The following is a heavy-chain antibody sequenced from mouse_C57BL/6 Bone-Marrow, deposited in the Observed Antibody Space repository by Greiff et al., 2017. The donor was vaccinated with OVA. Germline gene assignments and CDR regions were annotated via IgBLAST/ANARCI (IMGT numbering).Heavy chain of an antibody. CDR2: IYPGGGYT. Sequence: VKLMESGAELVRPGTSVKMSCKASGYTFTNYWIGWAKQRPGHGLEWIGDIYPGGGYTNYNEKFKGKATLTADKSSSTAYMQFSSLTSEDSAIYYCARKCAYSNQYYAMDYWGQGTSVTVSS. CDR3: ARKCAYSNQYYAMDY. V-gene: IGHV1-63*01. CDR1: GYTFTNYW. D-gene: IGHD2-5*01. J-gene: IGHJ4*01.